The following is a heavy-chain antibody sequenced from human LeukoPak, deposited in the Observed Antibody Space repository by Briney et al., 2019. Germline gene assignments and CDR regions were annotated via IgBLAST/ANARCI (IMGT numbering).Heavy chain of an antibody. CDR3: ATGDDSSSWTIDS. Sequence: SETLSLTCTVSGGSISSSSYYWGWIRQPPGKGLEWIGSIYHSGSTNYNPSLKSRVTISVDKSKNQFSLKVTSVTAADTAVYYCATGDDSSSWTIDSWGQGTLVTVSS. D-gene: IGHD6-13*01. CDR2: IYHSGST. V-gene: IGHV4-39*07. J-gene: IGHJ4*02. CDR1: GGSISSSSYY.